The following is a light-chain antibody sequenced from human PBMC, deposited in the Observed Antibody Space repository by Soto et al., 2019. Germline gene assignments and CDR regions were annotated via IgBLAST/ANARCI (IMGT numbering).Light chain of an antibody. CDR1: SSDVGGYNY. V-gene: IGLV2-14*03. CDR2: DVS. CDR3: SSYTTSNTRQIV. J-gene: IGLJ1*01. Sequence: QSVLTQPASVYGSPGQSITIYCTGNSSDVGGYNYVSWYQHHPGKAPKLMIFDVSNRPSGVSNRFSGSKSGNTASLTISGLQPEDEADYYCSSYTTSNTRQIVFGTGTKVTVL.